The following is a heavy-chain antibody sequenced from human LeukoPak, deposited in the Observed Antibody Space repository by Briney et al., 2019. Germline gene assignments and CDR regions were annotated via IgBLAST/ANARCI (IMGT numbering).Heavy chain of an antibody. CDR1: GFTFDDYG. V-gene: IGHV3-20*04. J-gene: IGHJ4*02. CDR2: INWNGGST. Sequence: GGSLRLSCAASGFTFDDYGMSWVRQAPGKGLEWVSGINWNGGSTGYADSVRGRFTISRDNAKNSLYLQMNSLRAEDTALYYCAKARIAVAGTPDYWGQGTLVTVSS. D-gene: IGHD6-19*01. CDR3: AKARIAVAGTPDY.